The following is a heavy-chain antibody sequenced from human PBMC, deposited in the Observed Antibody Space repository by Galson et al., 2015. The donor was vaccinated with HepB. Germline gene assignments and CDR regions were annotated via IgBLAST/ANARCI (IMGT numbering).Heavy chain of an antibody. Sequence: CAISGDSVSNNNAAWNRIRQSPSRGLEWLGRTYYRSEWYNDYAVSVKSRITINPDTSKNQFSLQLNSVTPEDTAVYYCARNSERIYYYGMDVWGQGTTVTVSS. CDR2: TYYRSEWYN. J-gene: IGHJ6*02. D-gene: IGHD2-15*01. CDR1: GDSVSNNNAA. V-gene: IGHV6-1*01. CDR3: ARNSERIYYYGMDV.